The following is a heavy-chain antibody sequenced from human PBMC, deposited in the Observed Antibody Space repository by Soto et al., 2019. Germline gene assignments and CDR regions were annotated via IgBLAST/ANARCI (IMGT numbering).Heavy chain of an antibody. CDR2: IYYSGST. CDR1: GGSISSGGYY. Sequence: QVQLQEPGPGLVKPSQTLSLTCTVSGGSISSGGYYWNWIRQHPGKGLEWIGNIYYSGSTYYNPSLKSRVTISVYTSKNQFSLKLGSVTAADTAVYYCARDLDYRNYYYYDYGMDVWGQGTTCTVSS. J-gene: IGHJ6*02. CDR3: ARDLDYRNYYYYDYGMDV. V-gene: IGHV4-31*03. D-gene: IGHD4-4*01.